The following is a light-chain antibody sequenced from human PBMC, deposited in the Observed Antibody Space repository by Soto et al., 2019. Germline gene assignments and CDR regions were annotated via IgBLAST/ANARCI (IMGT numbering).Light chain of an antibody. CDR2: WAS. Sequence: DIVMTQSPDSLAVSLGERATINCKSSQPVLSRSNNKNYLSWYQQKPGQPPKLLISWASTRESGVPDRFSGSGSGTDFTLTISTLQAEDVAVYYCQLYDSAPWAFGQGTNVEIQ. J-gene: IGKJ1*01. V-gene: IGKV4-1*01. CDR3: QLYDSAPWA. CDR1: QPVLSRSNNKNY.